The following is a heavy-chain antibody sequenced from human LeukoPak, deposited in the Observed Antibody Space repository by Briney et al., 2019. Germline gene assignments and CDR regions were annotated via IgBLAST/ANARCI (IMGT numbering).Heavy chain of an antibody. CDR2: INPSGGST. Sequence: ASVKVSCKASGYTFTSYYMHWVRQAPGEGLEWMGIINPSGGSTSYAQKFQGRVTMTRDTSISTAYMELSRLRSDDTAVYYCARVTYYYGSGTPNNYFDYWGQGTLVTVSS. J-gene: IGHJ4*02. CDR1: GYTFTSYY. D-gene: IGHD3-10*01. CDR3: ARVTYYYGSGTPNNYFDY. V-gene: IGHV1-46*01.